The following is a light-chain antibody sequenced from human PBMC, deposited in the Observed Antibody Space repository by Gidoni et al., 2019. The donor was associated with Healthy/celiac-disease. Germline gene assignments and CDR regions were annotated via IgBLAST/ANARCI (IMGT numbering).Light chain of an antibody. Sequence: IVLTRTAGTLSLSPGERATLSCRASQSVSSSYLAWYQQKPGQAPRLLIYGASSRATGIPDRFSGSESGTDFTLTISRLEPEDFAVYYCQQYGSSPRTFGQGTKVEIK. V-gene: IGKV3-20*01. CDR1: QSVSSSY. J-gene: IGKJ1*01. CDR3: QQYGSSPRT. CDR2: GAS.